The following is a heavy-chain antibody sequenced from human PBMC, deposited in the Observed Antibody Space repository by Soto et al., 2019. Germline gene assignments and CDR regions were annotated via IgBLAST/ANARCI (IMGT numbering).Heavy chain of an antibody. V-gene: IGHV1-69*12. CDR2: IIPIFGTA. D-gene: IGHD3-22*01. CDR1: GGTFSSYA. J-gene: IGHJ4*02. Sequence: QVQLVQSGAEVKKPGSSVKVSCKASGGTFSSYAISWVRQAPGQGLEWMGGIIPIFGTANYAQKFQGRVTITADESRSTAYMELSSLRSEDTAVYYCARDGYYYDSSGYCYYFDCWGQGTLVTVSS. CDR3: ARDGYYYDSSGYCYYFDC.